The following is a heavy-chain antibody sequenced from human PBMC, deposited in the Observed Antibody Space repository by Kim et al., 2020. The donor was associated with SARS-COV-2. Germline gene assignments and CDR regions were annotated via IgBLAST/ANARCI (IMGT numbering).Heavy chain of an antibody. CDR1: GYSISSAHY. Sequence: SETLSLTCAVSGYSISSAHYWGWIRQTPGKGLEWIGNIYHSGDTFSNPSLKSRVTISLDTSKNQFSLTLSSVTAADTAVYYCARLVATIRDNYFEYWGQGTLVAVSS. CDR3: ARLVATIRDNYFEY. V-gene: IGHV4-38-2*01. D-gene: IGHD5-12*01. CDR2: IYHSGDT. J-gene: IGHJ4*02.